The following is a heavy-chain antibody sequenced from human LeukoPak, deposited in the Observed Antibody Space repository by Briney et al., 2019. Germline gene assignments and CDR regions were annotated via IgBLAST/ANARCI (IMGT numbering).Heavy chain of an antibody. D-gene: IGHD5-18*01. CDR3: AKQDSYGYSYFGY. Sequence: PGGSLRLSCAASGFTFSSYAMHWVRQAPGKGLEYVSAISSNGGSTYYANSVKGRFTISRDNSKNTLYLQMGSLRAEDTAVYYCAKQDSYGYSYFGYWGQGTLVTVSS. CDR1: GFTFSSYA. J-gene: IGHJ4*02. V-gene: IGHV3-64*01. CDR2: ISSNGGST.